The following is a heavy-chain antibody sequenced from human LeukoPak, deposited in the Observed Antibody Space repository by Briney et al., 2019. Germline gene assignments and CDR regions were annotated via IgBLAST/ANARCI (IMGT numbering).Heavy chain of an antibody. J-gene: IGHJ4*02. D-gene: IGHD4-23*01. Sequence: GGSLRLSCAASGFTFSSYGMHWVRQAPGKGLEWVAVVANDGNDKKYVDSVKGRFTISRDSSKNTVYLQMNSLRAEDTAVYYCARADDGVYSWVNYWGQGTLVTVSS. V-gene: IGHV3-30*03. CDR1: GFTFSSYG. CDR2: VANDGNDK. CDR3: ARADDGVYSWVNY.